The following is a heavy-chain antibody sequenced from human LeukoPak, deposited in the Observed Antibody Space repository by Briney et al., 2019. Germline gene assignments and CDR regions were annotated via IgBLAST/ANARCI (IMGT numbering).Heavy chain of an antibody. J-gene: IGHJ3*02. CDR1: GGSISSGGYY. Sequence: SQTLSLTCTVSGGSISSGGYYWSWIRQHPGKGLEWIGYIYYSGSTYYNPSLKSRVIISIDTSKSQFSLKLNSVTAADTAVYYCARDRRYCGGDCYDAFDIWGQGTMVTVSS. CDR2: IYYSGST. V-gene: IGHV4-31*03. CDR3: ARDRRYCGGDCYDAFDI. D-gene: IGHD2-21*02.